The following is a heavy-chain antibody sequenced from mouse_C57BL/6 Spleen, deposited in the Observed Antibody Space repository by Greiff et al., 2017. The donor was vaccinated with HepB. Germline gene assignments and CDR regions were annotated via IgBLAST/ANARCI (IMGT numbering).Heavy chain of an antibody. D-gene: IGHD2-3*01. CDR1: GFTFSDYY. Sequence: EVQRVESGGGLVQPGGSLKLSCAASGFTFSDYYMYWVRQTPEKRLEWVAYISNGGGSTYYPDTVKGRFTISRDNAKNTLYLQMSRLKSEDTAMYYCARQLYDGSSYAMDYWGQGTSVTVSS. CDR2: ISNGGGST. V-gene: IGHV5-12*01. J-gene: IGHJ4*01. CDR3: ARQLYDGSSYAMDY.